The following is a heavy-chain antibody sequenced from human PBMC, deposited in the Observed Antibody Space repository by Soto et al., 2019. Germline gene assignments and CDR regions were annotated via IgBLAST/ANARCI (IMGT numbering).Heavy chain of an antibody. CDR1: GFTFSSYA. V-gene: IGHV3-23*01. Sequence: EVQLLESGGGLVQPGGSLRLSCGASGFTFSSYAMRWVRQAPVKGLEWVSAISGSGGSTYYADSVKGRFTISRDNSKNTLFLQMNSLRAEDTAVYYGARRGSGSYYDYWGQGTRVTVSS. D-gene: IGHD1-26*01. J-gene: IGHJ4*02. CDR2: ISGSGGST. CDR3: ARRGSGSYYDY.